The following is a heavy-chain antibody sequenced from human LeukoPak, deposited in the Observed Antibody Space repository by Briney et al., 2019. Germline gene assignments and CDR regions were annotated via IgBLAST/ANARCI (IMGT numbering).Heavy chain of an antibody. Sequence: ASVKVSCKASGYTFTSYGISWVRQAPGQGLEWMGWISAYNGNTNYAQKLQGRVTMTTDTSTSTAYMELRSLRSDDTAVYYCARELLWFGEFNWFDPWGQGTLVTVSS. J-gene: IGHJ5*02. V-gene: IGHV1-18*01. D-gene: IGHD3-10*01. CDR2: ISAYNGNT. CDR1: GYTFTSYG. CDR3: ARELLWFGEFNWFDP.